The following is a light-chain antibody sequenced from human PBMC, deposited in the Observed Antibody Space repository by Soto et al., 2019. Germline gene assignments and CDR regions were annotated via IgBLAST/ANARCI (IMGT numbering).Light chain of an antibody. CDR3: QQSNSAPLT. CDR1: QTITKY. J-gene: IGKJ4*01. CDR2: AAS. Sequence: DIQMTQSPSSLSASVGDRVTITCRASQTITKYLNWYQQKPGKAPKLLIFAASSLQSGVPSRFSGSVSGTDFTLTISSLQPEDSATYFCQQSNSAPLTFGGGTKVEIK. V-gene: IGKV1-39*01.